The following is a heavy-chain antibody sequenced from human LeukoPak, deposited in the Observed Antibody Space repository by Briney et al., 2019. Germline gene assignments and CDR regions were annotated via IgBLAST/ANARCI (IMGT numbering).Heavy chain of an antibody. CDR3: ASPVSTYSSGWYYFDY. D-gene: IGHD6-19*01. CDR2: ISYDGSNK. CDR1: GFTFSSYG. V-gene: IGHV3-30*03. Sequence: GGSLRLSCAASGFTFSSYGMHWVRQAPGKGLEWVAVISYDGSNKYYADSEKGRFTISRDNSKNTLYLQMNSLRAEDTAVYYCASPVSTYSSGWYYFDYWGQGTLVTVSS. J-gene: IGHJ4*02.